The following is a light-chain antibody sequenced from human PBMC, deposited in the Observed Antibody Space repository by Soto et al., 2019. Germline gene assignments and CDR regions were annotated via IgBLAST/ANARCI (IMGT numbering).Light chain of an antibody. CDR1: SNDVGAYNY. CDR3: TSYTSSRTYV. V-gene: IGLV2-14*03. J-gene: IGLJ1*01. CDR2: DVS. Sequence: QSVLTQPASVSGSPGQSITVSCTGTSNDVGAYNYVSWYQQHPGTAPKLMIYDVSNRPSGVSNRFSGSKSGNTASLTISGLQAEDEADYYCTSYTSSRTYVFGTRTKVTVL.